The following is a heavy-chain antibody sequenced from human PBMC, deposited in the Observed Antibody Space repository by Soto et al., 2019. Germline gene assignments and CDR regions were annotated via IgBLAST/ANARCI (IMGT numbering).Heavy chain of an antibody. CDR1: GGSISSREYY. D-gene: IGHD3-10*01. CDR3: ARFRAAGVTNLFDP. Sequence: QVQLQESGPGLVRPSQTLSLTCNVSGGSISSREYYWRRIRPPPGKGLEGIGYIYYSGTAYYKPSIKSRVRISLDTSNNQIALNVNSVTAADTAVYFCARFRAAGVTNLFDPWCQGTLVTVSS. CDR2: IYYSGTA. V-gene: IGHV4-30-4*01. J-gene: IGHJ5*02.